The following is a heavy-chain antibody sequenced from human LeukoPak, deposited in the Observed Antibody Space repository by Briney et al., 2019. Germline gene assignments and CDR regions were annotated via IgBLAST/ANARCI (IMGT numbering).Heavy chain of an antibody. CDR1: VYTFTSYD. CDR3: ARSPLRRSTIFGVVIMDYYMDV. D-gene: IGHD3-3*01. Sequence: EASVKVSCKASVYTFTSYDINWVRQATGQGLEWMGWMNPNSGNTGYAQKFQGRVTITRDTSISTAYMELSSLRSEDTAVYYCARSPLRRSTIFGVVIMDYYMDVWGKGTTVTVSS. CDR2: MNPNSGNT. V-gene: IGHV1-8*03. J-gene: IGHJ6*03.